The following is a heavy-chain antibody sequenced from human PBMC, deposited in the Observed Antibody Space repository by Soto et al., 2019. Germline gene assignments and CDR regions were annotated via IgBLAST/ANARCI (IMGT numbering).Heavy chain of an antibody. Sequence: ASVKVSCKASGYTFTNYDINWVRQATRQGLEWMGWMNPNTGNTGYVQQFQGRVTMTRNTSISTAYMELSSLRSEDTAVYYCARARRIAATAIVIYYFDYWGQGTLVTVSS. V-gene: IGHV1-8*01. CDR3: ARARRIAATAIVIYYFDY. D-gene: IGHD6-13*01. CDR1: GYTFTNYD. CDR2: MNPNTGNT. J-gene: IGHJ4*02.